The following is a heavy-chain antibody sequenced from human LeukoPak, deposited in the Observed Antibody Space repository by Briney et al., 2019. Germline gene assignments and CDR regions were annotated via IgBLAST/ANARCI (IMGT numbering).Heavy chain of an antibody. CDR1: GFTFSSYG. CDR3: ARGLFRGAFDI. CDR2: ITATSSST. D-gene: IGHD3-10*01. V-gene: IGHV3-23*01. Sequence: GGSLRLSCAASGFTFSSYGMSWVRQAPGKGLEWVSAITATSSSTHDADSVQGRFTISRDNSKNTLYLQMNSLRAEDTAVYYCARGLFRGAFDIWGQGTMVTVSS. J-gene: IGHJ3*02.